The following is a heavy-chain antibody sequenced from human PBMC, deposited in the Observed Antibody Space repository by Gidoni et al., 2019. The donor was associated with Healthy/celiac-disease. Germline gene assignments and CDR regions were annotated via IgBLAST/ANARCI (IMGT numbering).Heavy chain of an antibody. D-gene: IGHD3-22*01. CDR2: ISGSGGST. CDR3: AKSSYYDSSGQGY. Sequence: EVQLLESGGGLVQPGGSLRLSCAASGLPFSSYAMSWVRQAPGKGLEWVSAISGSGGSTYYADSVKGRFTISRDNSKNTLYLQMNSLRAEDTAVYYCAKSSYYDSSGQGYWGQGTLVTVSS. V-gene: IGHV3-23*01. CDR1: GLPFSSYA. J-gene: IGHJ4*02.